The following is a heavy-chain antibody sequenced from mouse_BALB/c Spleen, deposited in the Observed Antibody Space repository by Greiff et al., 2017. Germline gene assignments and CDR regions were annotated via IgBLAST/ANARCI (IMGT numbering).Heavy chain of an antibody. Sequence: EVQVVESGGGLVKPGGSLKLSCAASGFTFSSYAMSWVRQTPEKRLEWVASISSGGSTYYPDSVKGRFTISRDNARNILYLQMSSLRSEDTAMYYCAREDYGSSYAWFAYWGQGTLVTVSA. CDR1: GFTFSSYA. V-gene: IGHV5-6-5*01. CDR2: ISSGGST. CDR3: AREDYGSSYAWFAY. J-gene: IGHJ3*01. D-gene: IGHD1-1*01.